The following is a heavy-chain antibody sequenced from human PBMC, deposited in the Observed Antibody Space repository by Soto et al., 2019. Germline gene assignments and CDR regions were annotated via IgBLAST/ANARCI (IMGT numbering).Heavy chain of an antibody. CDR3: SRGPDYAGYIDD. J-gene: IGHJ4*02. CDR1: GGTFSNHA. V-gene: IGHV1-69*13. Sequence: GPSVKVSCKASGGTFSNHAINWVRQAPGQGPEWMGGIILPFGTANYAQNFQGRVTITADESMTTAYLELNGLGSEDTAVYYCSRGPDYAGYIDDWGQGSLVTVS. D-gene: IGHD4-17*01. CDR2: IILPFGTA.